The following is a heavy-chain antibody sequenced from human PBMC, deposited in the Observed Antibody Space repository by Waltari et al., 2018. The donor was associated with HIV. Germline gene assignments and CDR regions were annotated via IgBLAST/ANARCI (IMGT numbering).Heavy chain of an antibody. Sequence: HLQESGPRLAKPSETLSLTCSVSGGSVSTGTYYWRWIRHPPGKGLEWIGYISYSGSTNYNPSLKSRVTVSVDTSKNQVSLKLNSLTAADTAVYYCASHGDYYDRSGFYFDHWGQGTLVTVSS. D-gene: IGHD3-22*01. CDR3: ASHGDYYDRSGFYFDH. CDR2: ISYSGST. CDR1: GGSVSTGTYY. J-gene: IGHJ4*02. V-gene: IGHV4-61*01.